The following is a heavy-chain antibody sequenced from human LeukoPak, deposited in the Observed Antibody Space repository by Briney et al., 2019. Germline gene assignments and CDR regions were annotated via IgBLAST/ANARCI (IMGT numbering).Heavy chain of an antibody. CDR3: ASSHYYDSSGYYSIGVFDY. CDR1: GGSISSYY. Sequence: SETLSLTCTVSGGSISSYYWSWIRQPPGKGLEWIGYIYYSGSTNYNPSLKSRVTISVDTSKNQFPLKLSSVTAADTAVYYCASSHYYDSSGYYSIGVFDYWGQGTLVTVSS. V-gene: IGHV4-59*01. CDR2: IYYSGST. J-gene: IGHJ4*02. D-gene: IGHD3-22*01.